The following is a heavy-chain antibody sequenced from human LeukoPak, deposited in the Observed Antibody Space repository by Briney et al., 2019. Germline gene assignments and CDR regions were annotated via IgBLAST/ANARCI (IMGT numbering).Heavy chain of an antibody. D-gene: IGHD3-16*01. CDR1: GGSISSSDYY. Sequence: KPSETLSLTCIVSGGSISSSDYYWGWIRQPPGKGLEWIATIYHSGSTYYNPSLKSRVTISVDTFKNQLSLRLSSVTAADTAVYYCASYLRGSYFDYWGQGTLVTVSS. CDR3: ASYLRGSYFDY. V-gene: IGHV4-39*01. J-gene: IGHJ4*02. CDR2: IYHSGST.